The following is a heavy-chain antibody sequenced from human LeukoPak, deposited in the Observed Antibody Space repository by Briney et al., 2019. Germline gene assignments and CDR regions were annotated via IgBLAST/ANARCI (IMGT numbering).Heavy chain of an antibody. CDR2: VSYDGGSK. V-gene: IGHV3-30-3*01. J-gene: IGHJ4*02. D-gene: IGHD6-13*01. Sequence: GRSLRLSCAASGFAFSSYAMHWVRQGPGKGLEWVALVSYDGGSKYYADSVKGRITISRDNSKNTLHLQMNSLRTEDTAVYYCARVKGGIAAAGDYFDYWGQGTLVTVSS. CDR3: ARVKGGIAAAGDYFDY. CDR1: GFAFSSYA.